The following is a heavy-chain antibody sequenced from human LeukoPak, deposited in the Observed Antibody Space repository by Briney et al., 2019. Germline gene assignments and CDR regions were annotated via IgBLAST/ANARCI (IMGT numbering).Heavy chain of an antibody. D-gene: IGHD6-13*01. J-gene: IGHJ4*02. CDR3: AKVWGITATGTFDY. CDR1: GFTFSNYG. V-gene: IGHV3-30*02. CDR2: IRHDGSNK. Sequence: PGGSLRLSCAASGFTFSNYGMHWVRQAPGKGLEWVAFIRHDGSNKYYADSVKGRFTVSRDNSKNTLYLQINSLRTEDTAIFYCAKVWGITATGTFDYWGQGTLVTVSS.